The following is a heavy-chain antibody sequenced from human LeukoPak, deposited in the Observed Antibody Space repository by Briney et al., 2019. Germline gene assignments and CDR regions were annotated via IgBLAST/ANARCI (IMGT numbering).Heavy chain of an antibody. CDR1: GYSFTSYW. CDR2: IYPGDSDT. D-gene: IGHD5-18*01. CDR3: ARRSGYSYGRDDYYYGMDV. V-gene: IGHV5-51*01. J-gene: IGHJ6*02. Sequence: GESLKISCKGSGYSFTSYWIGWVRQMPGKGLEWMGIIYPGDSDTRYSPSFQGQVTISADKSISTAYLQWSSLKAPDTAMYYCARRSGYSYGRDDYYYGMDVWGQGTTVTVSS.